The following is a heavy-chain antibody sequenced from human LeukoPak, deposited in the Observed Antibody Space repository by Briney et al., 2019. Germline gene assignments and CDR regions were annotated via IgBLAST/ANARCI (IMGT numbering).Heavy chain of an antibody. CDR3: ARGNALDP. V-gene: IGHV3-7*01. D-gene: IGHD2-2*01. CDR2: IKQDGSEK. CDR1: GFTLSSYW. Sequence: GGSLRLSCAASGFTLSSYWMSWVRQAPGKGLEWVANIKQDGSEKYYVDSVKGRFTISRDNAKNSLYLQMNSLRVEDTAVYYCARGNALDPWGQGTLVTVSS. J-gene: IGHJ5*02.